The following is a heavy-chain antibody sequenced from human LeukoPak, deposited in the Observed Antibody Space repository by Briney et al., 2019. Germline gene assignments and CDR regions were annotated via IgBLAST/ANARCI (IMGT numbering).Heavy chain of an antibody. D-gene: IGHD3-10*01. Sequence: ASVKVSCKASGGTFSSYAISWVRQAPGQGLEWMGGIIPIFGTANYAQKFQGRVTITADESASTAYMELSSLRSEDTAVYYCAKSPRFGEPPRDYWGQGTLVTVSS. J-gene: IGHJ4*02. CDR1: GGTFSSYA. V-gene: IGHV1-69*13. CDR3: AKSPRFGEPPRDY. CDR2: IIPIFGTA.